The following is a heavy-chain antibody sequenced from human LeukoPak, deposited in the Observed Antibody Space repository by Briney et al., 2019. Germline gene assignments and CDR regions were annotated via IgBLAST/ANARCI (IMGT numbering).Heavy chain of an antibody. V-gene: IGHV1-24*01. CDR1: GYSLTELS. D-gene: IGHD3-22*01. J-gene: IGHJ4*02. CDR2: FDPEDGET. CDR3: ATLSHYDSSAYYYTY. Sequence: GASVKVSCTVSGYSLTELSMHWVRQALGKGLEWMGGFDPEDGETVYAQKFQARVTMTEDTFTDTAYMELSSLTSEDTAVYYCATLSHYDSSAYYYTYWGQGTLLTVSS.